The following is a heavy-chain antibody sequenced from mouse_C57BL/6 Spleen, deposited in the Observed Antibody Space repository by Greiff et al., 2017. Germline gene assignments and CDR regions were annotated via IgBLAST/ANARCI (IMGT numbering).Heavy chain of an antibody. CDR1: GYAFSSSW. D-gene: IGHD2-2*01. V-gene: IGHV1-82*01. CDR2: IYPGDGDT. J-gene: IGHJ4*01. CDR3: ARSGYGYDLEYYAMDY. Sequence: QVQLKQSGPELVKPGASVKISCKASGYAFSSSWMNWVQQRPGKGLEWIGRIYPGDGDTNYNGMFKGKATLTAEKSSSTTYMQLSILTSEDSEVYFCARSGYGYDLEYYAMDYWGQGTSVTVSS.